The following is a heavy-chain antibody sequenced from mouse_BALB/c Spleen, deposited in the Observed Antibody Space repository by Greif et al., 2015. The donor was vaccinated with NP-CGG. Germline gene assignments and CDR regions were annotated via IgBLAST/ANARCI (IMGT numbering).Heavy chain of an antibody. V-gene: IGHV2-4-1*01. J-gene: IGHJ4*01. CDR1: GFSLTSYG. CDR3: ARSLNFRGYAMDY. CDR2: LWSGGST. Sequence: VQLQESGPGLVQPSQSLPITCTVSGFSLTSYGVHWVRQSPGKGLEWLGVLWSGGSTDYNAAFISRLSISKDNSKSQVSIKRSSLQADDTAISYCARSLNFRGYAMDYWGHGTSVTGSS. D-gene: IGHD1-3*01.